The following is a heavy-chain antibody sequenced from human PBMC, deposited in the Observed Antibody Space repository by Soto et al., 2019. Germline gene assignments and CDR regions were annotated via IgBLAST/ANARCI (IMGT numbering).Heavy chain of an antibody. CDR3: ARGFPLWFDP. D-gene: IGHD2-15*01. CDR2: IVVGSGNT. J-gene: IGHJ5*02. Sequence: SVKVSCKASGFTFPSSAMQWARQARGQRLEWIGWIVVGSGNTNYAQKFQGRVTITRDTSASTAYMELSSLRSEDTAVYYCARGFPLWFDPWGQGTLVTVSS. V-gene: IGHV1-58*02. CDR1: GFTFPSSA.